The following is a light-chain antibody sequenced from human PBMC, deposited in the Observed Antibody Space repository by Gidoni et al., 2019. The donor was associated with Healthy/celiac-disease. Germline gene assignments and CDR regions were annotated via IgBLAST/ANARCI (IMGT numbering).Light chain of an antibody. J-gene: IGLJ2*01. V-gene: IGLV1-47*01. Sequence: HSVLTQPPSASATPGQRVTLSCSGSSSNIGSNYVYWYQQLPGTAPKLLIYRNNQRPSGVPDRFSGSKSGTSASLAISGLRSEDEADYYCAAWDDSLSGPVFGGGTKLTVL. CDR2: RNN. CDR1: SSNIGSNY. CDR3: AAWDDSLSGPV.